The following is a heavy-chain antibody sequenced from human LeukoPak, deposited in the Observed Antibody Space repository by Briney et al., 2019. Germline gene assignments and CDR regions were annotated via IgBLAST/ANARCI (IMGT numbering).Heavy chain of an antibody. V-gene: IGHV4-39*01. J-gene: IGHJ5*02. Sequence: SETLSLTCTVSGGSISSSSYYWGWIRQPPEKGLEWIGSIYYSGSTYYNPSLKSRVTISADTSKDQFSLKLSSVTAADTAVYYCARQYVLRFLEWLLSPNWFDPWGQGTLVTVSS. D-gene: IGHD3-3*01. CDR1: GGSISSSSYY. CDR3: ARQYVLRFLEWLLSPNWFDP. CDR2: IYYSGST.